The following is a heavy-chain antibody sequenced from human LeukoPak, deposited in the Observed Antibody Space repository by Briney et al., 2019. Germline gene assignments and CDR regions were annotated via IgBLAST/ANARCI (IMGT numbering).Heavy chain of an antibody. V-gene: IGHV1-69*01. J-gene: IGHJ4*02. CDR2: IIPIFGTA. CDR3: ARAPGGYCSSTSCRETDY. D-gene: IGHD2-2*01. Sequence: SVKVSCKASGGTFSSYAISWVRQAPGQGLEWMGGIIPIFGTANYAQKFQGRVTITADESTSTAYMELSSLRSEDTAVYYCARAPGGYCSSTSCRETDYWGQGTLVTVSS. CDR1: GGTFSSYA.